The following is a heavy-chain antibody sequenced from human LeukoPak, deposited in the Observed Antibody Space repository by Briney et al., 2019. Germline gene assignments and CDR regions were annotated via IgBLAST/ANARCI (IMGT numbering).Heavy chain of an antibody. J-gene: IGHJ4*02. CDR3: AGPAWVVKFYLDY. Sequence: GDSLRLSCAASGFTFTKYWMTWVRQAPGKGLEWVSFISTSSSYIEYADSVRGRFTISRDNSRNTLYLQMNSLRAEDTAVYYCAGPAWVVKFYLDYWGQGTPVTVSS. D-gene: IGHD2-15*01. V-gene: IGHV3-21*01. CDR2: ISTSSSYI. CDR1: GFTFTKYW.